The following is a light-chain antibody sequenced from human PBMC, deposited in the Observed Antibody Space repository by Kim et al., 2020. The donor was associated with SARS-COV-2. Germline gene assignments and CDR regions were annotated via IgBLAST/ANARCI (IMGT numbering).Light chain of an antibody. CDR3: HQYGSSPRT. V-gene: IGKV3-20*01. CDR1: QSVANSH. Sequence: EIVLAQSPGTLSLSPGDRATLSCRASQSVANSHLAWYQQRPGQAPRLLIYGSSTRATDIPDRFSGSGSGTDFTLTITRLEPEDFAMYYCHQYGSSPRTLGQGTKVDIK. J-gene: IGKJ1*01. CDR2: GSS.